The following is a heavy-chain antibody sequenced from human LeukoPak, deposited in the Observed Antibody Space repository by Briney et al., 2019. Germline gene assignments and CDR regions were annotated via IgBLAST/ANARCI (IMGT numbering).Heavy chain of an antibody. V-gene: IGHV3-49*04. J-gene: IGHJ4*02. CDR2: IRSKAYGGTT. Sequence: GGSLRLSCAASGFTFNNYAMNWVRQAPGKGLEWVGFIRSKAYGGTTEYAASVKGRFTISRDDSKSIAYLQMNSLKTEDTAVYYCTRDLYDFWSGPPGYWGQGTLVTVSS. CDR1: GFTFNNYA. D-gene: IGHD3-3*01. CDR3: TRDLYDFWSGPPGY.